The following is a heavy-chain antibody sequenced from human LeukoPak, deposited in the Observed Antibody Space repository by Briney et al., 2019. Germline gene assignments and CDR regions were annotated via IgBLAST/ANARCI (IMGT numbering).Heavy chain of an antibody. CDR1: GYTFTSYG. CDR3: ALKQDTAMVSYYYYGMDV. D-gene: IGHD5-18*01. Sequence: ASVKVSCKASGYTFTSYGISWVRQAPGQGLEWMGWISAYNGNTNYAQKLQGRVTMTTDTSTSTAYMELSSLRSEDTAVYYCALKQDTAMVSYYYYGMDVWGQGTTVTVSS. V-gene: IGHV1-18*01. J-gene: IGHJ6*02. CDR2: ISAYNGNT.